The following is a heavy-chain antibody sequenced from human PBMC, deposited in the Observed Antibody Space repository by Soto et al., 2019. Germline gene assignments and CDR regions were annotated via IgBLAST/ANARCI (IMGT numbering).Heavy chain of an antibody. V-gene: IGHV3-53*01. J-gene: IGHJ4*02. CDR1: GFTVSTNY. CDR3: ARASIAAAGYYFDY. D-gene: IGHD6-13*01. CDR2: IYSGGST. Sequence: GGSLRLSCAASGFTVSTNYMSWVRQAPGKELEWVSVIYSGGSTYYADSVKGRFTISRDNSKNTLYLQMNSLRAEDTAVYYCARASIAAAGYYFDYWGQGTLVTVSS.